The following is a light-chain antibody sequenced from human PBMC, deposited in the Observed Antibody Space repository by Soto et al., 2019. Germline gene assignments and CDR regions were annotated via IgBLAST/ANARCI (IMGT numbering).Light chain of an antibody. V-gene: IGKV1-5*03. CDR3: QQYNSYSFT. Sequence: DIQMTQSPSTLSASVGDRVTITCRASQSISSWLAWYQQKPGKAPKRLIYKASSLESGVPSRFRGSGSGTEFTLTISSLQPDDFATYYCQQYNSYSFTFGPGTKVDIK. CDR2: KAS. J-gene: IGKJ3*01. CDR1: QSISSW.